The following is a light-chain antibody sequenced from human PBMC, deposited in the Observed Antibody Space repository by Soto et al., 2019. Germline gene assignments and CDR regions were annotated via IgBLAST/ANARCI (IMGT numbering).Light chain of an antibody. J-gene: IGLJ1*01. CDR2: EVN. Sequence: QSALTQPASVSGSPGQSITISCTGTSSDVGGYNHVSWYQQYPGKAPKLIIYEVNNRPSGVSNRFSGSKSGNTASLTISGRQADDEVDYPCISYTRSSSYVFGTGTKVTVL. CDR3: ISYTRSSSYV. CDR1: SSDVGGYNH. V-gene: IGLV2-14*01.